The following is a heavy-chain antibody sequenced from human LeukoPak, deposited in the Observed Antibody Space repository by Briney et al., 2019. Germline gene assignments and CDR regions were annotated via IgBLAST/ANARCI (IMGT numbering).Heavy chain of an antibody. Sequence: SVKVSCKASGYPFNNYDINWVRQAPGQGLEWMGGIIPIFGTANYAQKFQGRVTITADKSTSTAYMELSSLRSEDTAVYYCASSSSGPGDIWGQGTMATVSS. D-gene: IGHD3-22*01. CDR2: IIPIFGTA. J-gene: IGHJ3*02. V-gene: IGHV1-69*06. CDR1: GYPFNNYD. CDR3: ASSSSGPGDI.